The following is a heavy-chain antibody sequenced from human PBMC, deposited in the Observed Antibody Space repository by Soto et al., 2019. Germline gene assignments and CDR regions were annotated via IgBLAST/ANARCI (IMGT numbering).Heavy chain of an antibody. J-gene: IGHJ3*02. CDR2: ISAYNGNT. CDR3: ARDWDGDSSSAEDAFDI. CDR1: GYTFTSYG. Sequence: ASVKVSCKASGYTFTSYGISWVRQAPGQGLEWMGWISAYNGNTNYAQKLQGRVTMTTDTSTSTAYMELRSLRSDDTAVYYCARDWDGDSSSAEDAFDIWGQGTMVTVSS. D-gene: IGHD6-6*01. V-gene: IGHV1-18*01.